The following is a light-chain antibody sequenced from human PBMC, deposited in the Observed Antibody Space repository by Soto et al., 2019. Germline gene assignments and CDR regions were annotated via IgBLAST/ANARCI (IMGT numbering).Light chain of an antibody. Sequence: DIQMTQSPSSLSASVGDRVTITCQASQDIRKYLSWYQHKPGKAPKLLIYDASNLGTGVPSRFRGSGSGTGFTFTISGLQPEDIATYYCQQYDDLPYTFGQGTKLEIK. CDR1: QDIRKY. V-gene: IGKV1-33*01. J-gene: IGKJ2*01. CDR3: QQYDDLPYT. CDR2: DAS.